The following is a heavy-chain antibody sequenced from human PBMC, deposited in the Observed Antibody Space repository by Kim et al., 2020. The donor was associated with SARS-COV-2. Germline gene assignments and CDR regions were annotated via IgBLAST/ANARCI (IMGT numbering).Heavy chain of an antibody. Sequence: SETLSLTCTVSGHPITSGYFWGWIRQSPGKGLEWLGSIYQSGTTYYNPSLKSRVTISIDTSKSQFSLRLNSVTAADTAVYYCTSKYYYDSSGYYYADWWGQGTRVTGSS. CDR1: GHPITSGYF. J-gene: IGHJ4*02. CDR2: IYQSGTT. V-gene: IGHV4-38-2*02. CDR3: TSKYYYDSSGYYYADW. D-gene: IGHD3-22*01.